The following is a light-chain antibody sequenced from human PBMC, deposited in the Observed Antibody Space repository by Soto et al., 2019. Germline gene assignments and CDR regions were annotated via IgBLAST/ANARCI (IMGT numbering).Light chain of an antibody. J-gene: IGLJ1*01. CDR1: SSDVGGYNY. Sequence: QSALTQPPSVSGSPGQSVTISCTGTSSDVGGYNYVSWYQQHPGKAPKLLIYDVSKRPSGVPDRFSGSKSGNTASLTISGLQAEYEADYYCCSYAGNYTYVFGTGTKLTVL. CDR2: DVS. V-gene: IGLV2-11*01. CDR3: CSYAGNYTYV.